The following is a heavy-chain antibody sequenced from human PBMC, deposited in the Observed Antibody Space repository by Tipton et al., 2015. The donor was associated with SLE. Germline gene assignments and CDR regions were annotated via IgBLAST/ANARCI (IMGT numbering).Heavy chain of an antibody. CDR2: VNRLGTI. J-gene: IGHJ4*02. Sequence: AGLVKPSETLSLTCDVNGGSFSGYYWSWIRQSPGKGLEWDGEVNRLGTIYYNASLKSRVTISIDTSKSHFSLKLTAVTAADTAVYYCARMEGMITYGGIAGLWDQGTVVTVSS. D-gene: IGHD3-16*01. V-gene: IGHV4-34*01. CDR1: GGSFSGYY. CDR3: ARMEGMITYGGIAGL.